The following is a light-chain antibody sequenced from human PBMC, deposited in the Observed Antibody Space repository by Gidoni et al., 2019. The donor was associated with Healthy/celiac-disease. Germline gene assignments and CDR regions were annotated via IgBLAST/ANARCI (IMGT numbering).Light chain of an antibody. CDR2: GAS. CDR1: QSVSSN. Sequence: EIVMTQSPATLSVSPGERATLSCRASQSVSSNLAWYQQKPGQAPRLLIYGASTRATGIPAGFSGSGSGAEFTLTISSLQSEDFAVYYCQQYNNWQWTFGQXTKVEIK. J-gene: IGKJ1*01. V-gene: IGKV3-15*01. CDR3: QQYNNWQWT.